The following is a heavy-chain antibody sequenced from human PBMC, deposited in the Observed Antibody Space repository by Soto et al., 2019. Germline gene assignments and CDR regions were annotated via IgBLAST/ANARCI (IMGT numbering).Heavy chain of an antibody. V-gene: IGHV3-23*01. Sequence: GRSLRLSCAASGFTFGSYAMSWVRLAPGKGLEWVSGITGSGAITYYTDSVKGRFTISRDNSKNTLYLQMHSLRAEDTAVYYCARDVWETTSTYYGLVVWGLGPT. CDR1: GFTFGSYA. CDR3: ARDVWETTSTYYGLVV. J-gene: IGHJ6*02. D-gene: IGHD1-26*01. CDR2: ITGSGAIT.